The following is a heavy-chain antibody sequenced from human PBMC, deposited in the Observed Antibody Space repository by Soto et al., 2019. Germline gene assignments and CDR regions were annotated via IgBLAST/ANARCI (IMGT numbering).Heavy chain of an antibody. D-gene: IGHD3-9*01. Sequence: GGSLRLSCAASGFTFSSYAMSWVRQAPGKGLEWDSAISGSGGSTYYADSVKGRFTISRDNSKNTLYLQMNSLRAEDTAVYYCAKKDRVGNYDILTGYYWVEYFAYWGQGTLVPVSS. CDR3: AKKDRVGNYDILTGYYWVEYFAY. CDR2: ISGSGGST. J-gene: IGHJ4*02. V-gene: IGHV3-23*01. CDR1: GFTFSSYA.